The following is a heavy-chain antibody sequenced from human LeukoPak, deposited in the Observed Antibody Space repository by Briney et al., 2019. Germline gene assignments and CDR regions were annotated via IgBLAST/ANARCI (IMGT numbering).Heavy chain of an antibody. V-gene: IGHV3-21*01. CDR1: GFTFSSYS. Sequence: GGSLRLSCAASGFTFSSYSMNWVRQAPGKGLEWVSSISSSSSYIYYADSVKGRFTISRDNAKNSLYLQMNGLRAEDTAVYYCASDIVVVPAAMGGNWFDPWGQGTLVTVSS. D-gene: IGHD2-2*01. J-gene: IGHJ5*02. CDR3: ASDIVVVPAAMGGNWFDP. CDR2: ISSSSSYI.